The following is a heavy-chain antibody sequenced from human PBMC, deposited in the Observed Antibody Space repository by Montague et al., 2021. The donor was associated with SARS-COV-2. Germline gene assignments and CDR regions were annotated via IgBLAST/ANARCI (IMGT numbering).Heavy chain of an antibody. CDR2: IYYSGST. CDR1: GGSISSGGYY. D-gene: IGHD2-15*01. V-gene: IGHV4-31*03. J-gene: IGHJ4*02. CDR3: ARLTAGYCSGGSCYWGTGFDY. Sequence: TLSLTCTVSGGSISSGGYYWSWLRQPPGKGLEWIGYIYYSGSTYYNPSLKGRVTISVDTSKNQFSLKLSSVTAADTAVYYCARLTAGYCSGGSCYWGTGFDYWGQGTLVTVSS.